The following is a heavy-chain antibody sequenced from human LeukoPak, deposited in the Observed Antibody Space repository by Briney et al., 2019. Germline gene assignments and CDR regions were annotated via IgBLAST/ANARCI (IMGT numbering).Heavy chain of an antibody. J-gene: IGHJ6*02. D-gene: IGHD1-26*01. V-gene: IGHV4-61*01. Sequence: SETLSLTCIVSGGPITSSNYYWSWIRQPPGKGLECIGYIYYSGSTNYNPSLKSRVTISVDTSKNQFSLKLSSVTAADTAVYYCARDKGIVGATRDYYYYYGMDVWGQGTTVTVSS. CDR2: IYYSGST. CDR3: ARDKGIVGATRDYYYYYGMDV. CDR1: GGPITSSNYY.